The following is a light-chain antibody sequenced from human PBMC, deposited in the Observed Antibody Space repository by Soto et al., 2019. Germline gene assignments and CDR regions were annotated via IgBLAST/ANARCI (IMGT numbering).Light chain of an antibody. V-gene: IGLV1-44*01. CDR2: INN. CDR1: DYNVGSTA. Sequence: QSVLTQPPSASGAPGQRVTISCAGSDYNVGSTAVNWYQQVPGTAPKLLIFINNQRPSGVPDRLSGSKSGTSASLAISGLQAEDEGEDYCLAWDYRLPVWLFGGGTTLTVL. CDR3: LAWDYRLPVWL. J-gene: IGLJ3*02.